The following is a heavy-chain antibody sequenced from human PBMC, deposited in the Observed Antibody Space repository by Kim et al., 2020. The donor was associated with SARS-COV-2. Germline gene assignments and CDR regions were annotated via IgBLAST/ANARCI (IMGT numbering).Heavy chain of an antibody. J-gene: IGHJ4*02. V-gene: IGHV3-23*01. D-gene: IGHD3-22*01. CDR3: AKDGLPSDYYDSSGYADY. Sequence: KGRFTISRDNSKNTLYLQMNSLRAEDTAAYYCAKDGLPSDYYDSSGYADYWGQGTLVTVSS.